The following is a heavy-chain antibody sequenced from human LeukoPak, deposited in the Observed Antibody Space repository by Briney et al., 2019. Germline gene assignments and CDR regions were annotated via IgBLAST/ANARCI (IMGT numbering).Heavy chain of an antibody. CDR2: ISWNSGST. Sequence: PGGSLRLSCAASGFTFDDYAMHWVRQAPGKGLEWVSGISWNSGSTGYADSVKGRFTISRDNAKNSLYLQMNSLRAEDTALYYCAKDSSGWRDAFDIRGQGTMVTVSS. CDR1: GFTFDDYA. J-gene: IGHJ3*02. V-gene: IGHV3-9*01. D-gene: IGHD6-19*01. CDR3: AKDSSGWRDAFDI.